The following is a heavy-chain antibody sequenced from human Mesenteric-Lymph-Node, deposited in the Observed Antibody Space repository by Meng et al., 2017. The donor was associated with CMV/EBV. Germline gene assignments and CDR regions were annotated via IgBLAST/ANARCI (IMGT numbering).Heavy chain of an antibody. V-gene: IGHV3-30-3*01. CDR2: ASFDGSNR. D-gene: IGHD3-3*01. CDR3: ARERRSRFLEWSPNQ. J-gene: IGHJ4*02. Sequence: GGSLRLSCTASGFTFTSYGMHWVRQTPDKRLEWVAVASFDGSNRYYADSVKGRFTISRDNSKNTLYLQMNTLRPEDTAVYYCARERRSRFLEWSPNQWGQGTLVTVSS. CDR1: GFTFTSYG.